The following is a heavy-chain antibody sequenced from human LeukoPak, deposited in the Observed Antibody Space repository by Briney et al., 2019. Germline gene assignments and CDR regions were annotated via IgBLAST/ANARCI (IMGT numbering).Heavy chain of an antibody. Sequence: SETQSLTCTVSGGSISSYYWSWIRQAPGKGLEWIGYIYHSGSTNYNPSLKSRVIISVDTSKNQFSLRLSSVTAADTAVYYCAKGGGFNWFDPWGQGTLVTVSS. V-gene: IGHV4-59*01. J-gene: IGHJ5*02. CDR2: IYHSGST. CDR3: AKGGGFNWFDP. CDR1: GGSISSYY. D-gene: IGHD4-23*01.